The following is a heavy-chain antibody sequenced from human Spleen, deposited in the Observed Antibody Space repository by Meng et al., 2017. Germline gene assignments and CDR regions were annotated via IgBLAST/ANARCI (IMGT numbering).Heavy chain of an antibody. CDR1: GGSFSDYY. D-gene: IGHD4-11*01. Sequence: QVQLQPWGAGLLKPSETLSLTCVVSGGSFSDYYWSWIRQPPGKGLEWIGEINHSGRTNYNPSLESRATISVDTSQNNLSLKLSSVTAADSAVYYCARGPTTMAHDFDYWGQGTLVTVSS. J-gene: IGHJ4*02. CDR3: ARGPTTMAHDFDY. CDR2: INHSGRT. V-gene: IGHV4-34*01.